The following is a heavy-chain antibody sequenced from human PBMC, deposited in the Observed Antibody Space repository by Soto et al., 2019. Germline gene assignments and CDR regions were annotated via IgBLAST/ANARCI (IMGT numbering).Heavy chain of an antibody. Sequence: GGSLRLSCAASGFTFSSYSTNWVRQAPGKGLEWVSSISSSSSYIYYADSVKGRFTISRDNAKSSLYLQMNSLRAEDTAVYYYARDPDMTTAYYYHYGMGVCGRGTTVTVSS. J-gene: IGHJ6*02. CDR3: ARDPDMTTAYYYHYGMGV. CDR2: ISSSSSYI. CDR1: GFTFSSYS. V-gene: IGHV3-21*01. D-gene: IGHD4-4*01.